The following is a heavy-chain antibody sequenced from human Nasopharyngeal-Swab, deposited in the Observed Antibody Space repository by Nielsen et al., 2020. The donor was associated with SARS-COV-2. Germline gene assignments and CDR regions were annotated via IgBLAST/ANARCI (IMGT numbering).Heavy chain of an antibody. J-gene: IGHJ4*02. V-gene: IGHV4-30-2*01. Sequence: SETLSLTCAVSGGSISSGFYSWSWIRQPPGKGLEWIGYIYHSGNTYYNPSLKSRVTISVDRSKNQFSLRLSSVTAADTAVYYCARKYCNGDCYFDYWGQGTLVTVS. D-gene: IGHD2-21*02. CDR1: GGSISSGFYS. CDR2: IYHSGNT. CDR3: ARKYCNGDCYFDY.